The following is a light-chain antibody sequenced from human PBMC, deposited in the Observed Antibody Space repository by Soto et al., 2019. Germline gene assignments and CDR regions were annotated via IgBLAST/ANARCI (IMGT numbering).Light chain of an antibody. J-gene: IGLJ1*01. CDR1: SSDLGAYDY. Sequence: QSALTQPASLSGSPGQSITISCTGTSSDLGAYDYVSWFQQRPGKSPKFMISELNNRPSGVSNRFSASKSGNTAYLTISGLQVEEEAEYFCSSFTTTSTHVFGTGTKVTV. V-gene: IGLV2-14*01. CDR3: SSFTTTSTHV. CDR2: ELN.